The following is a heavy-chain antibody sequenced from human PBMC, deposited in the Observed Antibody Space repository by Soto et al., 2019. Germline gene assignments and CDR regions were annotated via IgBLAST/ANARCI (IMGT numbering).Heavy chain of an antibody. D-gene: IGHD3-10*01. CDR2: IYYSGST. J-gene: IGHJ6*02. Sequence: SETLSLTCTVSGGSISSGGYYWSWIRQHPGKSLEWIGYIYYSGSTYYNPSLKSRVTISVDTSKNQFSLKLSSVTAADTAVYYCARERGSGWEYYYYYGMDVWGQGTTVTVSS. V-gene: IGHV4-31*03. CDR1: GGSISSGGYY. CDR3: ARERGSGWEYYYYYGMDV.